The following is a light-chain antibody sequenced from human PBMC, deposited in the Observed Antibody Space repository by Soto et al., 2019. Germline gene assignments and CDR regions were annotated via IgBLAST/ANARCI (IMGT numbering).Light chain of an antibody. Sequence: DIVMTQSPLSLPVTPGEPASISCRSSQSLLHSNGYKYLDWYLQKPGQSPQLLIYLGSNRASGVPDRFSGSGSGTVFTLNISRVEAEDVGVYYCMQALQTPWTFGQGTKV. CDR1: QSLLHSNGYKY. J-gene: IGKJ1*01. V-gene: IGKV2-28*01. CDR2: LGS. CDR3: MQALQTPWT.